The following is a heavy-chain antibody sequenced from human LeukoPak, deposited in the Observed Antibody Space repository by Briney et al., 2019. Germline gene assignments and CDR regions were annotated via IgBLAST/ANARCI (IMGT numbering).Heavy chain of an antibody. CDR3: ATHYYDSSALGYYFDY. Sequence: QSGRSLRLSCAASGFTFSSYGMHWVRQAPGKGLGWVAVISYDGSNKYYADSVKGRFTISRDNSKNTLYLQMNSLRAEDTAVYYCATHYYDSSALGYYFDYWGQGTLVTVSS. D-gene: IGHD3-22*01. V-gene: IGHV3-30*03. J-gene: IGHJ4*02. CDR1: GFTFSSYG. CDR2: ISYDGSNK.